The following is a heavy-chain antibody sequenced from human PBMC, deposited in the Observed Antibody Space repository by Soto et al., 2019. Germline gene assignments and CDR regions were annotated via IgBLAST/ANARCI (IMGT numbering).Heavy chain of an antibody. CDR3: ARVGGTLSNWFDP. CDR2: VYYSGST. J-gene: IGHJ5*02. CDR1: CGSVNSASYH. Sequence: SETLSLTCTASCGSVNSASYHWSWIRQPPGKGLEWIGYVYYSGSTNYNPSLKSRVTISVDTSKDQFSLKLSSVTAADTAVYYCARVGGTLSNWFDPWGQGILVTVSS. V-gene: IGHV4-61*01. D-gene: IGHD1-26*01.